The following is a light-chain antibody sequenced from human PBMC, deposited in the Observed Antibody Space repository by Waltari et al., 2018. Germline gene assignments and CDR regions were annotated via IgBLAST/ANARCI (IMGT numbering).Light chain of an antibody. J-gene: IGKJ2*01. CDR3: QQRSNPPAYT. Sequence: TVLTQSPATLSLSPGDRATLSCRASQSIGSSLAWYQQKPGQPPRLLMFAASIRATGIPARFSGSGSGTDFTLTISSLEPEDLAVYYCQQRSNPPAYTFGQGTKVEIK. CDR1: QSIGSS. V-gene: IGKV3-11*01. CDR2: AAS.